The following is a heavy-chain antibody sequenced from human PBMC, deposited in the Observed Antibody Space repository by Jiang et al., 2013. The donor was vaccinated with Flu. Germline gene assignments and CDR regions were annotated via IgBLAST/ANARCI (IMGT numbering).Heavy chain of an antibody. Sequence: LLKPSETLSLTCAVYGGSFSGYYWSWIRQPPGKGLEWIGEINHSGSTNYNPSLKSRVTISVDTSKNQFSLKLSSVTAADTAVYYCARGNTMTDAFDIWGQGTMVTVSS. CDR1: GGSFSGYY. V-gene: IGHV4-34*01. J-gene: IGHJ3*02. CDR3: ARGNTMTDAFDI. CDR2: INHSGST. D-gene: IGHD3-22*01.